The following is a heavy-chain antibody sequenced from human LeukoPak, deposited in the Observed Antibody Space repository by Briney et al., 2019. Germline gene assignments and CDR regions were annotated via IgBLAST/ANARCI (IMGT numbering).Heavy chain of an antibody. Sequence: ASVKVSCKASGGTFSSYAISWVRQAPGQGLEWMGGIIPIFGTANYAQKFQGRVTITADESTSTAYMELSSLRSEDTAVYYCARDRGYRLERAKYYFDYWGQGTLVTVSS. D-gene: IGHD1-1*01. J-gene: IGHJ4*02. V-gene: IGHV1-69*13. CDR2: IIPIFGTA. CDR3: ARDRGYRLERAKYYFDY. CDR1: GGTFSSYA.